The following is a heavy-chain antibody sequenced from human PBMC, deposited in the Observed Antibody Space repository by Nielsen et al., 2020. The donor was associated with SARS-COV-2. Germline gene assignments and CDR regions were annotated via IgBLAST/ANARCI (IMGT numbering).Heavy chain of an antibody. CDR2: ISWNSGSI. V-gene: IGHV3-9*01. CDR3: AKDASDGYNRGDYYYYGMDV. Sequence: SLKISCAASGFTFDDYAMHWVRQAPGKGLEWVSGISWNSGSIGYADSVKGRFTISRDNAKNSLYLQMNSLRAEDTALYYCAKDASDGYNRGDYYYYGMDVWGQGTTVTVSS. J-gene: IGHJ6*02. CDR1: GFTFDDYA. D-gene: IGHD5-24*01.